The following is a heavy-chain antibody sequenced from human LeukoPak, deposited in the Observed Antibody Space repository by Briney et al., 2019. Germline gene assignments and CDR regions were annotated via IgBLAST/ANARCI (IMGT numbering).Heavy chain of an antibody. Sequence: PSQTLSLTCAVSGGSIIVAAYSWSWIRQPPGKGLEWIGYIYHTGRTSYNPSLKSRVTISVDRSKNQFSLKLNSVTAADTAVYYCARGEVGAWFDPWGRGTLVTVSS. J-gene: IGHJ5*02. CDR3: ARGEVGAWFDP. D-gene: IGHD1-26*01. V-gene: IGHV4-30-2*01. CDR1: GGSIIVAAYS. CDR2: IYHTGRT.